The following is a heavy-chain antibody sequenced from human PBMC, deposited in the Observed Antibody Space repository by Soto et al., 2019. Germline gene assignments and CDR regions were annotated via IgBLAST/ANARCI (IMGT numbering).Heavy chain of an antibody. D-gene: IGHD6-19*01. V-gene: IGHV3-23*01. CDR3: AQDRGFGSSGWLFDY. CDR2: ISGSGGNT. J-gene: IGHJ4*02. CDR1: GFTFSSYA. Sequence: EVQLLESGGGLVQPGGSLRLSCAASGFTFSSYAMSWVRQAPGKGLEWVSAISGSGGNTYYADSVKGRFTISRDNSKNTLYLQLNSLRADDTAVYYCAQDRGFGSSGWLFDYWGQGTLVTVSS.